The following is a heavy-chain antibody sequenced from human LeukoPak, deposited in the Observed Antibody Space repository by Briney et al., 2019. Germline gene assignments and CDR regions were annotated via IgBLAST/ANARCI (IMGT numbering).Heavy chain of an antibody. V-gene: IGHV3-74*01. Sequence: GSLRLSCSASGFTFSNYWMHWVRQAPGKGLVWVSRINGDSSTTAYADSVKGRFTISRDNAKNTAYLQINSLRAEDTAVYYCVRLKGGYWGQGTLVTVSS. J-gene: IGHJ4*02. CDR3: VRLKGGY. D-gene: IGHD1-26*01. CDR2: INGDSSTT. CDR1: GFTFSNYW.